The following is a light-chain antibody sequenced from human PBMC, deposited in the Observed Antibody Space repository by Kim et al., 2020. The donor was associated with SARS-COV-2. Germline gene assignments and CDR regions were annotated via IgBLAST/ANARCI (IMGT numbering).Light chain of an antibody. CDR3: QVWDRSSNHPV. CDR1: NIESKS. V-gene: IGLV3-21*04. J-gene: IGLJ3*02. Sequence: APGQTARVACGGNNIESKSVHWYQPKPGQAPVLVIYYDSDRPSGLPERFSGSNSGNTATLTISRVEAGDEADYYCQVWDRSSNHPVFGGGTQLTVL. CDR2: YDS.